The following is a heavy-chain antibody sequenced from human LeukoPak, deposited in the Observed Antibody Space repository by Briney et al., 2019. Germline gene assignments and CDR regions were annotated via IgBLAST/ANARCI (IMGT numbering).Heavy chain of an antibody. CDR2: INPNSGGT. D-gene: IGHD3-10*01. CDR3: ARDRLKYGSGSYYNYYYYYYGMDV. J-gene: IGHJ6*02. V-gene: IGHV1-2*02. Sequence: GASVKVSCKASGCTFTGYYMHWVRQAPGQGLEWMGWINPNSGGTNYAQKFQGRVTMTRDTSISTAYMELSSLRSEDTAVYYCARDRLKYGSGSYYNYYYYYYGMDVWGQGTTVTVSS. CDR1: GCTFTGYY.